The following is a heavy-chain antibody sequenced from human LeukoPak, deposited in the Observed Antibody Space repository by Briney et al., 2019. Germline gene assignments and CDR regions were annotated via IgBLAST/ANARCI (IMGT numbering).Heavy chain of an antibody. CDR1: GFTFSSYA. D-gene: IGHD1-14*01. CDR3: AKSGTLGYYFDY. Sequence: PGGSLRLSCAASGFTFSSYAMSWVRQAPGKGLEWVSAISGSGDSTFYADSVKGRFTISRDNSKNTLYLQMNSLRAEDTAVYYCAKSGTLGYYFDYWAQGTLVTVSS. V-gene: IGHV3-23*01. J-gene: IGHJ4*02. CDR2: ISGSGDST.